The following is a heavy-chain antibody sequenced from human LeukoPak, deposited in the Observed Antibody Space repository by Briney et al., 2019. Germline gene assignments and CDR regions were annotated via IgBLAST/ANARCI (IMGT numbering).Heavy chain of an antibody. V-gene: IGHV3-33*01. D-gene: IGHD3-22*01. CDR1: GFTIRSYG. Sequence: GGSLRISCAASGFTIRSYGMHRVRQAPDKGLEWVAVIWNDGVKKYYADSVKGRFTISRDNSKNTLYLQMNRLRAENTAVFYCARGYYYGTTGHFDSWGQGSLVTVSS. CDR2: IWNDGVKK. CDR3: ARGYYYGTTGHFDS. J-gene: IGHJ4*02.